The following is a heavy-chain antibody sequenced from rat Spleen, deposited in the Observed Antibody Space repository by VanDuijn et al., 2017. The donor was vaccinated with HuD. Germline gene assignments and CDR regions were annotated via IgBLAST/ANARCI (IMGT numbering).Heavy chain of an antibody. CDR3: TTDGQGARFAY. V-gene: IGHV5-20*01. D-gene: IGHD5-1*01. CDR1: GRTFSDYY. Sequence: EVQLVESGGGLVQPGRSLKLSCAASGRTFSDYYMAWVRQAPTKGLEWVAYISFDGGITYYRDSVKGRFTISRDNAKSTLYLQMDSLRSEDTATYYCTTDGQGARFAYWGQGTLVTVSS. J-gene: IGHJ3*01. CDR2: ISFDGGIT.